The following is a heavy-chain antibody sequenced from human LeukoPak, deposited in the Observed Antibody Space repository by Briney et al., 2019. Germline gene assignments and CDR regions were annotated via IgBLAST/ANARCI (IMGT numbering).Heavy chain of an antibody. CDR3: AKAEGLRGAGTFHDY. D-gene: IGHD6-13*01. CDR2: ISDTGGST. Sequence: PGGSLRLSCAASGFTFRRFAMSWVRQAPGKGLEWVSSISDTGGSTYYGNSVKGRFTVSRDSSNNTLYLQMNSLRAEDTAVYYCAKAEGLRGAGTFHDYWGQGTPVTVSS. CDR1: GFTFRRFA. V-gene: IGHV3-23*01. J-gene: IGHJ4*02.